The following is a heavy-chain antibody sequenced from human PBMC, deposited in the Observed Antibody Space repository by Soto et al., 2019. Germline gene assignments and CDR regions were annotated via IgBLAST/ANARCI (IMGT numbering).Heavy chain of an antibody. D-gene: IGHD2-2*02. V-gene: IGHV1-69*13. CDR3: ARDGSKRGDCSSTSCYKGRRWRNWFDP. CDR2: IIPIFGTA. CDR1: GGTFSSYA. J-gene: IGHJ5*02. Sequence: ASVKVSCKASGGTFSSYAISWVRQAPGQGLEWMGGIIPIFGTANYAQKFQGRVTITADESTSTAYMELSSLRSEDTAVYYCARDGSKRGDCSSTSCYKGRRWRNWFDPWGQGTLVTVSS.